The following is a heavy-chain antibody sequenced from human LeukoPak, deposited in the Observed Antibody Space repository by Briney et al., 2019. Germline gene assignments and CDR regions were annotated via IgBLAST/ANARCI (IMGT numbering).Heavy chain of an antibody. D-gene: IGHD6-19*01. CDR2: ISGSGSST. CDR1: GFTFTNDG. V-gene: IGHV3-23*01. J-gene: IGHJ4*02. Sequence: GGSLRLSCAPSGFTFTNDGMSWVRQAPGKGLEWVSAISGSGSSTYYADSVKGRFTISRDNSKNTLYLQMNSLRAEDTAVYYCAKWYSSGWYASFDYWGQGTLVTVSS. CDR3: AKWYSSGWYASFDY.